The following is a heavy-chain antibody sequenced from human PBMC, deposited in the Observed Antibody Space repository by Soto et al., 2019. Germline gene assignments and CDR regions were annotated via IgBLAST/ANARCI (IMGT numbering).Heavy chain of an antibody. CDR1: GYTFTSYD. CDR3: ARRAETNGWNGFGADKYYFDF. V-gene: IGHV1-8*01. D-gene: IGHD1-1*01. J-gene: IGHJ4*02. CDR2: MNPNTGNS. Sequence: ASVKGSCEASGYTFTSYDIYWVRQATGQGLEWMGWMNPNTGNSGYAQKFQGRVTMTSDTSISTAHMELSSLRSDDTAVHYCARRAETNGWNGFGADKYYFDFWGQGTLVTVSS.